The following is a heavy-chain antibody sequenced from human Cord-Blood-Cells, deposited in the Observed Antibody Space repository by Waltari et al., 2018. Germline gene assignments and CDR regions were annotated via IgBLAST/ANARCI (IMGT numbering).Heavy chain of an antibody. J-gene: IGHJ4*02. CDR2: FDPEDGET. Sequence: QVQLVQSGAEVKKPGASVKVSCQASGYTLTDLSMPWVRQAPGKGLEWMGGFDPEDGETIYAQKFQGRVTMTEDTSTDTAYMELSSLRSEDTAVYYCATVGISGWYYFDYWGQGTLVTVSS. V-gene: IGHV1-24*01. CDR1: GYTLTDLS. CDR3: ATVGISGWYYFDY. D-gene: IGHD6-19*01.